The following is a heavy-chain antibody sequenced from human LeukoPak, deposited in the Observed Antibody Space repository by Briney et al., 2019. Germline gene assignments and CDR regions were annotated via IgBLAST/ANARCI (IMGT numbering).Heavy chain of an antibody. J-gene: IGHJ6*02. V-gene: IGHV1-8*01. Sequence: GASVKVSCKASGYTFTSYDINWVRQATGQGLEWMGWMNPNSGNTGYAQKFQGRVTMTRNTSISTAYMELSSLRSEDTAVYYCARGHHSIAVAGRGWYYGMDVWGQGTTVTVSS. CDR1: GYTFTSYD. CDR2: MNPNSGNT. CDR3: ARGHHSIAVAGRGWYYGMDV. D-gene: IGHD6-19*01.